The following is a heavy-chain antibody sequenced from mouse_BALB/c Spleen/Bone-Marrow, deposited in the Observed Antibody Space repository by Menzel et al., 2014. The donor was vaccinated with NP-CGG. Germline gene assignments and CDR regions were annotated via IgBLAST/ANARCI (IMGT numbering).Heavy chain of an antibody. CDR3: AREDGLWYLDV. CDR1: GYTFSSYW. V-gene: IGHV1-9*01. J-gene: IGHJ1*01. CDR2: ILPGSGSI. D-gene: IGHD1-1*01. Sequence: QVQLQQSGAELMKPGASVKISCKATGYTFSSYWIEWVKRRPGHGLEWIGEILPGSGSINYNEKFKGKATFTADTSSNTAYMQLSSLTSEDSAVYYCAREDGLWYLDVWGAGTTVTVSS.